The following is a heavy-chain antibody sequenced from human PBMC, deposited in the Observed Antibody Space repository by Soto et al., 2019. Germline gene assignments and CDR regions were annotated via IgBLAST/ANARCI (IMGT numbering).Heavy chain of an antibody. CDR2: LIPTFASP. J-gene: IGHJ6*02. V-gene: IGHV1-69*12. D-gene: IGHD3-10*01. CDR3: ARDRGMRCNPYSYGMDV. CDR1: GGTFRNFA. Sequence: QVQLVQYGAEVKKPGSSVKVSCKASGGTFRNFAISWVRQAHGQGLEWMGALIPTFASPYYAQRFQGRISITADASRTTAFMEVSSLRSDDTAVYVCARDRGMRCNPYSYGMDVGGQGPTGSVSS.